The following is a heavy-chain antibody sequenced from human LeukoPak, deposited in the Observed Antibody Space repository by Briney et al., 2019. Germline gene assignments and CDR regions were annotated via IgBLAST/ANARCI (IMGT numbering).Heavy chain of an antibody. CDR2: IGISSTTI. V-gene: IGHV3-48*04. Sequence: PGGSLRLSCAASGFTFSSYWMHWVRQAPGKGLEWLSHIGISSTTIYYADSVKGRFTISRDNTKSSLYLQMNSLRAEDTAVYFCARDSGSYVRWGQGTLVTVSS. CDR1: GFTFSSYW. J-gene: IGHJ4*02. D-gene: IGHD1-26*01. CDR3: ARDSGSYVR.